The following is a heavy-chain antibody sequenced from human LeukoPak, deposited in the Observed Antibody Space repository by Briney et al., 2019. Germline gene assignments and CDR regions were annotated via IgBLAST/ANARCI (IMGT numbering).Heavy chain of an antibody. D-gene: IGHD3-10*01. V-gene: IGHV1-2*02. CDR2: INPNSGGT. CDR3: ARGVLLWFGELLNRFDP. Sequence: EASVKVSCKASGYTFTGYYMHWVRQAPGQGLEWMGWINPNSGGTNYAQKFQGRVTMTRDTSISTAYMELSRLRSDDTAVYYCARGVLLWFGELLNRFDPWGQGTLVTVSS. CDR1: GYTFTGYY. J-gene: IGHJ5*02.